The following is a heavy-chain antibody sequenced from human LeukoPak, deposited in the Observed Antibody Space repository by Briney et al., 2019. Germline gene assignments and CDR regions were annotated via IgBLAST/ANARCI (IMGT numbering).Heavy chain of an antibody. V-gene: IGHV4-59*01. D-gene: IGHD2-2*01. Sequence: SETLSLTCTVSGGSISSWYWSRIRQPPGKGLEWIGYIYDSGSTNYNPSLKTRVTISVDTSKNQFSLKLSSVTAADTAVYYCARFEGSTSCYDSWGQGTLVTVSS. CDR2: IYDSGST. J-gene: IGHJ4*02. CDR3: ARFEGSTSCYDS. CDR1: GGSISSWY.